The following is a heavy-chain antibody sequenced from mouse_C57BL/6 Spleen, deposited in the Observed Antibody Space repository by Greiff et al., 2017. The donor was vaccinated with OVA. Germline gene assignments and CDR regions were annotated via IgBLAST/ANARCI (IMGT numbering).Heavy chain of an antibody. D-gene: IGHD2-2*01. V-gene: IGHV2-2*01. CDR3: ARRNGYDGYYLDY. CDR2: IWSGGST. Sequence: QVQLKESGPGLVQPSQSLSITCTVSGFSFTSYGVHWVRQSPGKGLEWLGVIWSGGSTDYNAAFISRLSISKDNSKSQVFFKMNSLQADDTAIYYCARRNGYDGYYLDYWGQGTTLTGSS. J-gene: IGHJ2*01. CDR1: GFSFTSYG.